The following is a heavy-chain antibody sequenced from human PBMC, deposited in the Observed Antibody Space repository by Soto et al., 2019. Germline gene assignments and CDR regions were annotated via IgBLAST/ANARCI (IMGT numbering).Heavy chain of an antibody. CDR1: GGTFSSYT. CDR2: IIPILGIA. J-gene: IGHJ3*02. D-gene: IGHD2-2*01. V-gene: IGHV1-69*02. CDR3: ASSVYCSSTSCLELDAFDI. Sequence: ASVKVSCKASGGTFSSYTISWVRQAPGQGLEWMGRIIPILGIANYAQKFQGRVTITADKSTSTAYMELSSLRSEDTAVYYCASSVYCSSTSCLELDAFDIWGQGTMVTVSS.